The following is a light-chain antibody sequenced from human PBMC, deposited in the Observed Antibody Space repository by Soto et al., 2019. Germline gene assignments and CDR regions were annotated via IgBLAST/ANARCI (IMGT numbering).Light chain of an antibody. CDR3: LQKDFYPFT. CDR1: QGIRND. J-gene: IGKJ3*01. Sequence: ASQMNKSTSYLSASVGDRVTVTCRASQGIRNDLDWFQQKPGKAPKLLIYAASNLQSGVPARFSGSGSGTDFTLTISSLQPEDFATYYCLQKDFYPFTFGPGTKVDT. CDR2: AAS. V-gene: IGKV1-6*01.